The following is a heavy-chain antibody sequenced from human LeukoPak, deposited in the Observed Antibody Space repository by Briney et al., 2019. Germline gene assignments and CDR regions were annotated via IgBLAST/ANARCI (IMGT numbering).Heavy chain of an antibody. J-gene: IGHJ3*02. V-gene: IGHV3-74*01. CDR3: ARSVSSWKDAFDI. CDR1: GFTFSNHW. Sequence: GGSLRLSCAASGFTFSNHWMHWVRQAPGKGLVWVSRTKSDGSSTTYADSVKGRFTISRDNAKNTLYLQMNSLRAEDTAVYCCARSVSSWKDAFDIWGEGTMVTVSS. D-gene: IGHD6-13*01. CDR2: TKSDGSST.